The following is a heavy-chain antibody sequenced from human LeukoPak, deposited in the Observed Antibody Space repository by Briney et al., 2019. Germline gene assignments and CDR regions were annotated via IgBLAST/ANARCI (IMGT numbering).Heavy chain of an antibody. CDR2: IIPILGIA. CDR3: ARDRRICSGGSCYTYYFDY. J-gene: IGHJ4*02. V-gene: IGHV1-69*04. CDR1: GGTFSSYA. D-gene: IGHD2-15*01. Sequence: ASVKVSCKASGGTFSSYAISWVRQAPGQGLEWMGRIIPILGIANYAQRFQGRVTITADKSTSTAYMELSSLRSEDTAVYYCARDRRICSGGSCYTYYFDYWGQGTLVTVSS.